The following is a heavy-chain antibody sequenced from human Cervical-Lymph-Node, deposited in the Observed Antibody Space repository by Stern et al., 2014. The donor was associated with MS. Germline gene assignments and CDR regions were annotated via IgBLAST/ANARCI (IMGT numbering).Heavy chain of an antibody. Sequence: QVQLQESGPGLVKPSQTLSLTCAVSGGSISSGSHHWSWIRQPAGKGLEWIGRIYSSGITTYFPSLKIRLTISLDPSRNQFSLKLPSVTAADTAVYYCACGPVGAPFEDWGQGALVTVSS. CDR1: GGSISSGSHH. CDR3: ACGPVGAPFED. V-gene: IGHV4-61*02. CDR2: IYSSGIT. J-gene: IGHJ4*02. D-gene: IGHD1-26*01.